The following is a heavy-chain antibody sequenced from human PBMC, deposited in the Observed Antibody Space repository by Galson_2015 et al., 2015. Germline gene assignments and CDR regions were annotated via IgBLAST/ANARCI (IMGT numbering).Heavy chain of an antibody. D-gene: IGHD3-22*01. CDR1: GFTFDDYA. CDR3: ARDAGNYYDSSGYYYVLAFDI. J-gene: IGHJ3*02. CDR2: ISWNSGSI. Sequence: SLRLSCAASGFTFDDYAMHWVRQAPGKGLEWVSGISWNSGSIGYADSVKGRFTISRDNAKNSLYLQMNSLRAEDTAVYYCARDAGNYYDSSGYYYVLAFDIWGQGTMVTVSS. V-gene: IGHV3-9*01.